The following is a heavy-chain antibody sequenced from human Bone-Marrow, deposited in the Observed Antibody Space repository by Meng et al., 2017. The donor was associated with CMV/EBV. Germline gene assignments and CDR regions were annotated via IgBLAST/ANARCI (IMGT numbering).Heavy chain of an antibody. CDR1: GFIFSSYN. CDR3: ARGDTAVFTKGLTAIDY. V-gene: IGHV3-21*01. CDR2: ISARSSYI. Sequence: GGSLRLSCTASGFIFSSYNMNWVRQAPGKGLEWVSSISARSSYIYYADSVKGRVTISRDNPKDCLYLQMNSLRVEDTATNFCARGDTAVFTKGLTAIDYWGQGTLVTVSS. D-gene: IGHD5-18*01. J-gene: IGHJ4*02.